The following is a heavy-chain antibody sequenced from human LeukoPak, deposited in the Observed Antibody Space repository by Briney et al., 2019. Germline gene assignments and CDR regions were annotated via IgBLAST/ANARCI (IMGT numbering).Heavy chain of an antibody. CDR1: GGTFSSYA. D-gene: IGHD3-10*01. CDR3: ASGRGSGSYYLFYFDY. CDR2: IIPIFGTA. Sequence: ASVRVSCKASGGTFSSYAITWVRQAPGQGLEWMGGIIPIFGTANYAQNFQGRVTISADKFTTTAYMELSNLRSEDTAVYYCASGRGSGSYYLFYFDYWGQGTLVTASS. J-gene: IGHJ4*02. V-gene: IGHV1-69*06.